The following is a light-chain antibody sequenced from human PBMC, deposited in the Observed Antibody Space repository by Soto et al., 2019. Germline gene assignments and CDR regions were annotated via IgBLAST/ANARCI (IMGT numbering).Light chain of an antibody. Sequence: SVLTQPPSAPGTPGQRVTISCSGSSSNIGSNYVYWYQQLPGTAPKLLIYSNNQRPSGVPDRFSGSKSGTSASLAISGLRSEDEADYYCAAWDDSMSGPGYVLGNGTKVTV. CDR3: AAWDDSMSGPGYV. CDR2: SNN. J-gene: IGLJ1*01. V-gene: IGLV1-47*02. CDR1: SSNIGSNY.